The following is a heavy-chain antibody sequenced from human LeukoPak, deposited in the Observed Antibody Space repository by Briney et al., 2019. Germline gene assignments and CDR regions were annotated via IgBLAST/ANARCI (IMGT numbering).Heavy chain of an antibody. D-gene: IGHD5-12*01. CDR1: GYTFTGYY. CDR3: ARRTYSGYDYHYYYYYYMDV. CDR2: INPNSGGT. V-gene: IGHV1-2*02. Sequence: ASVKVSCKASGYTFTGYYMHWVRQAPGQGLEWMGWINPNSGGTNYAQKFQGRVTMTRNTSISTAYMELSGLRSEDTAVYYCARRTYSGYDYHYYYYYYMDVWGKGTTVTISS. J-gene: IGHJ6*03.